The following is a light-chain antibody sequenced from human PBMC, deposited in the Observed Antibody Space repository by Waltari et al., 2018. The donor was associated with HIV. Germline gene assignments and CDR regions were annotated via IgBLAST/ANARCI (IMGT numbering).Light chain of an antibody. V-gene: IGKV1-9*01. Sequence: DIQLTQSPSFLSASVGHRVTITCRASQGVSSYLAWYQQKPGKAPKLLIYAGSTLQSGVPSRFTGSGSGTELTLTISSLQPEDYATYYCQQVYAYPRTFGQGTKVETK. J-gene: IGKJ1*01. CDR1: QGVSSY. CDR2: AGS. CDR3: QQVYAYPRT.